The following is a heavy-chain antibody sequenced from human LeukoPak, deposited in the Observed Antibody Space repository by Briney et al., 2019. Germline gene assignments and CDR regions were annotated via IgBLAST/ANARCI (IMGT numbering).Heavy chain of an antibody. CDR1: GLSFSRFA. D-gene: IGHD2-2*01. CDR2: ISGSGDTT. Sequence: PGGSLRLSCAASGLSFSRFAMSWVRQAPGKGLEWVSTISGSGDTTYYADSVKGRFTISRDNSKNTLYLQMNSLRAEDTAVYYCAKDTGGYCSSTSCLPREGWFDPWGQGTLVTVSS. V-gene: IGHV3-23*01. J-gene: IGHJ5*02. CDR3: AKDTGGYCSSTSCLPREGWFDP.